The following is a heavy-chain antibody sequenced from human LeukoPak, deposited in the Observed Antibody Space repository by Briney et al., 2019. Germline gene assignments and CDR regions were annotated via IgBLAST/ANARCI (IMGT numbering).Heavy chain of an antibody. CDR1: GFTSSGSA. Sequence: GGSLRLSCAASGFTSSGSAMHWVRQASGKGLEWVGRIRSTANGYATAYAASVKGRFTISRDDSKNTAYLQMDSLKTEDTAVYYCTGNYYGSGSYADFDYWGQGTLVTVSS. D-gene: IGHD3-10*01. CDR2: IRSTANGYAT. J-gene: IGHJ4*02. CDR3: TGNYYGSGSYADFDY. V-gene: IGHV3-73*01.